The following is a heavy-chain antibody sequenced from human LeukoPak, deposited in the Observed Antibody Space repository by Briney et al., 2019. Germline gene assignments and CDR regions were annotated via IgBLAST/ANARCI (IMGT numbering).Heavy chain of an antibody. Sequence: ASVKVSCKASGYTFTSYDIHWVRQATGQGLEWMGWMNPNSGNTGYAQKFQGRVTMTRNTSISTAYMELSSLRSEDTAVYYCARVDSGSYLYYYYYYGMDVWGQGTTVTVSS. CDR3: ARVDSGSYLYYYYYYGMDV. V-gene: IGHV1-8*01. CDR2: MNPNSGNT. CDR1: GYTFTSYD. D-gene: IGHD1-26*01. J-gene: IGHJ6*02.